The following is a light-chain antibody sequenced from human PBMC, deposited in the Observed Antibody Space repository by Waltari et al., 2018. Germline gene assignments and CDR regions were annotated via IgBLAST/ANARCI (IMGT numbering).Light chain of an antibody. CDR1: QSVNRF. Sequence: EVVMTQSPATLSVSPGERVTLSCRASQSVNRFVAWYQQKPGQAPRLLIYGASTRTTGIPARFSGCGSGTEFTLTISSLQSEDFAVYYCQQYNDWPPLTFGGGTKLEIK. CDR3: QQYNDWPPLT. CDR2: GAS. V-gene: IGKV3-15*01. J-gene: IGKJ4*01.